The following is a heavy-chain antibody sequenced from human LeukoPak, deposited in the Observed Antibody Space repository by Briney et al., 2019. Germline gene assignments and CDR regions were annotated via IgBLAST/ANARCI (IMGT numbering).Heavy chain of an antibody. CDR2: FHLEDGET. V-gene: IGHV1-24*01. J-gene: IGHJ4*02. CDR1: VYTLTELS. Sequence: ASGKLSCKVSVYTLTELSMHCVPQAPGKRLKCLGGFHLEDGETIYAQKFQGRVTLTEDTSTDTAYMELSSLRSEDTAVYYCATDSPREKAYCGGDCFGYWGQGTLVTVSS. D-gene: IGHD2-21*01. CDR3: ATDSPREKAYCGGDCFGY.